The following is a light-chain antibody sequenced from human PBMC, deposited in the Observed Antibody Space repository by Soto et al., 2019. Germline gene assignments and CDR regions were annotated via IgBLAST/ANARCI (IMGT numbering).Light chain of an antibody. J-gene: IGKJ1*01. V-gene: IGKV3-20*01. CDR2: DAS. CDR1: QSVSSNY. CDR3: QQYGTSSGT. Sequence: EIVLTQSPGTLSLSPGERATLSCRASQSVSSNYLAWYQHKPGQAPRLLIYDASSRATGIPDRFSGSGSGTDFTLTISRLESEDFAVYYCQQYGTSSGTFGQGTKVEIK.